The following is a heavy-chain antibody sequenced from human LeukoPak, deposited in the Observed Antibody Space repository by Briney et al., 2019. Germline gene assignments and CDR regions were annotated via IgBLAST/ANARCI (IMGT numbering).Heavy chain of an antibody. CDR3: ATDSSGWYRISFDY. V-gene: IGHV1-24*01. CDR2: FDPEDGET. D-gene: IGHD6-19*01. Sequence: AAVKVSCKVSGYTLTELSIHSVGQAPGKGNEWMGGFDPEDGETIYAQNFQGRATTPEDTSTDTAYLELSSLRCEDRTVYYCATDSSGWYRISFDYWGQGTLVTVSS. J-gene: IGHJ4*02. CDR1: GYTLTELS.